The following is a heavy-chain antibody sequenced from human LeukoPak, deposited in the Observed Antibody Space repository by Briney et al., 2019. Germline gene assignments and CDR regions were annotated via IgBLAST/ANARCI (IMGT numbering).Heavy chain of an antibody. CDR1: GYTFTGYY. CDR2: INPNSGGT. V-gene: IGHV1-2*02. J-gene: IGHJ6*03. Sequence: ASVKVSCKASGYTFTGYYMHWVRQAPGPGLEWMGWINPNSGGTNYAQNFQGRVTMTRDTSFNTAYMDLSRLRSDDTAVYYCARDPAWTTYSYFYYMDVWGKGTTVTVSS. CDR3: ARDPAWTTYSYFYYMDV. D-gene: IGHD3/OR15-3a*01.